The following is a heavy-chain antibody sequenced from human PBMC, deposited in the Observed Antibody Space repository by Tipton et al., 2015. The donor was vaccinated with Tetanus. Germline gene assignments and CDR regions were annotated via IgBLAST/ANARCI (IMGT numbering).Heavy chain of an antibody. CDR1: GGSVHDGRFY. CDR3: ARDRITGPTGRYYAMDV. Sequence: LRLSCTVSGGSVHDGRFYWTWIRQPPGTALEWVAHIYYSGSATYNPSAASRATVSIDMSRNQFSLRLTSATAADTAVYYCARDRITGPTGRYYAMDVWGQGTTVTVSS. V-gene: IGHV4-61*01. D-gene: IGHD1-7*01. J-gene: IGHJ6*01. CDR2: IYYSGSA.